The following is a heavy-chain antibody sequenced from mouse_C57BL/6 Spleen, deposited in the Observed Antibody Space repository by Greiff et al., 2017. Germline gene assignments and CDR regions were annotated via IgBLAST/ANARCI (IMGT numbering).Heavy chain of an antibody. D-gene: IGHD1-1*01. J-gene: IGHJ2*01. CDR2: IRSKSNNYAT. V-gene: IGHV10-1*01. CDR1: GFSFNTYA. Sequence: EVQLVESGGGLVQPKGSLKLSCAASGFSFNTYAMNWVRQAPGKGLEWVARIRSKSNNYATYYADSVKDRFTISRDDSESMLYLQMNNLKTEDTAMYYCVRQGYYGSSYVFDYWGQGTTLTVSS. CDR3: VRQGYYGSSYVFDY.